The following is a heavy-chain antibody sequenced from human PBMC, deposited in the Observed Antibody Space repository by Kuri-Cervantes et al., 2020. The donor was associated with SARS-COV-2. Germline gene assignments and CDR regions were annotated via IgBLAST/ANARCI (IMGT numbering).Heavy chain of an antibody. Sequence: KVSCKTSENTFTTSWIAWVRQMPGKGLGWMGIIFPRDSDTRYSSSFQGQVTISADKSITTAYLQWSSLKASDTAMYYCARRAGPNSWNAFDMWGQGTMVTVSS. CDR1: ENTFTTSW. D-gene: IGHD1-26*01. V-gene: IGHV5-51*01. CDR2: IFPRDSDT. J-gene: IGHJ3*02. CDR3: ARRAGPNSWNAFDM.